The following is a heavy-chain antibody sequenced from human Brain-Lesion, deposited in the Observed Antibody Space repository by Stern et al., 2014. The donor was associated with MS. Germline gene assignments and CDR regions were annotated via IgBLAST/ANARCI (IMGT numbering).Heavy chain of an antibody. Sequence: VQLLESGGTLVKPGGSLRLSCAASGFIFSDYYMNWIRQAPGQGLEWVSYISTTASTIYYADSVKGRFTIPRDNTKNSLFLQMSSLRADDTAVYYCAISSSRYYFDSWGLGTLVTVSS. CDR3: AISSSRYYFDS. D-gene: IGHD2-2*01. V-gene: IGHV3-11*01. CDR2: ISTTASTI. J-gene: IGHJ4*02. CDR1: GFIFSDYY.